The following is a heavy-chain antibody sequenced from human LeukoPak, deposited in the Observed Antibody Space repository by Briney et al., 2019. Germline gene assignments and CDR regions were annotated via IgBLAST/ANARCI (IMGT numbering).Heavy chain of an antibody. CDR2: IYYSGST. Sequence: SETLSLTCTVSGGSISSYYWSWIRQPPGKGLEWIGYIYYSGSTNYNPSLKSRVTISVDTPKNQFSLKLSSVTAADTAVYYCAREITIFGVVRSDPWGQGTLVTVSS. J-gene: IGHJ5*02. V-gene: IGHV4-59*01. CDR3: AREITIFGVVRSDP. CDR1: GGSISSYY. D-gene: IGHD3-3*01.